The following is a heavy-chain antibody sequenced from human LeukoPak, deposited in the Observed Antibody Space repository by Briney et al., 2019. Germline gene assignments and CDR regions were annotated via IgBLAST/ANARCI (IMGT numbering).Heavy chain of an antibody. CDR3: AKGRIVGAPYYYGTDV. V-gene: IGHV3-23*01. Sequence: GGSLRLSCAASGFTFSSYAMSWVRQAPGKGLEWVSAISGSGGSTYYADSVKGRFTISRDNSKNTLYLQMNSLRAEDTAVYYCAKGRIVGAPYYYGTDVWGQGTTVTVSS. J-gene: IGHJ6*02. D-gene: IGHD1-26*01. CDR1: GFTFSSYA. CDR2: ISGSGGST.